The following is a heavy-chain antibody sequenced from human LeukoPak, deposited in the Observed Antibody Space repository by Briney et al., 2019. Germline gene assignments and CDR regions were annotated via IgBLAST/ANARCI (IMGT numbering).Heavy chain of an antibody. J-gene: IGHJ4*02. V-gene: IGHV1-2*02. D-gene: IGHD2-2*01. CDR1: GYTFTGYY. CDR2: INPNSGGT. CDR3: ARAVVVPAAMGFDY. Sequence: ASVKVSCKASGYTFTGYYMHWVRQAPGQGREWMGWINPNSGGTNYAQKFQGRVTMTRDTSISTAYMELSRLRSDDTAVYYCARAVVVPAAMGFDYWGQGTLVTVSS.